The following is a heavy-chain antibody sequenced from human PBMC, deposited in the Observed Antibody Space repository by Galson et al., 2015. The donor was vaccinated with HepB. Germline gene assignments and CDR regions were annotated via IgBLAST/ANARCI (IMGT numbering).Heavy chain of an antibody. J-gene: IGHJ4*02. V-gene: IGHV1-46*01. CDR2: INPSGGST. CDR3: ARDLSGPDSSGYTFDY. Sequence: SVKVSCKASGYTFTSYYMHWVRQAPGQGLEWMGIINPSGGSTSYAQKFQGRVTMTRDTSTSTVYMELSSLRSEDTAVYYCARDLSGPDSSGYTFDYWGQGTLVTVSS. CDR1: GYTFTSYY. D-gene: IGHD3-22*01.